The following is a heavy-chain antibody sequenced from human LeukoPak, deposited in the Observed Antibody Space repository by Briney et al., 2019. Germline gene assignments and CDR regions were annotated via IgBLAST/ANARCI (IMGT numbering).Heavy chain of an antibody. CDR1: GFTFSTNS. V-gene: IGHV3-7*01. J-gene: IGHJ4*02. CDR3: ARDSTGTYYDY. Sequence: GGSLRLSCEASGFTFSTNSMTWVRQAPGKGLEWVADINQDGNEKYYVDSVKGRFTISRDNAKHLLYLQMDSLRDEDTAMYYCARDSTGTYYDYWGQGTLVTVSS. D-gene: IGHD2-8*02. CDR2: INQDGNEK.